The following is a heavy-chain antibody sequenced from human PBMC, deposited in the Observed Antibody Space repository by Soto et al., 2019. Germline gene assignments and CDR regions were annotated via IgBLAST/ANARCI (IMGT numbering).Heavy chain of an antibody. D-gene: IGHD2-15*01. CDR2: INPSGGST. V-gene: IGHV1-46*01. CDR1: GYTFTSYY. J-gene: IGHJ6*02. CDR3: ARAPRDIVVGVAALEYGMDV. Sequence: QVQLVQSGAEVKKPGASVKVSCKASGYTFTSYYMHWVRQAPGQGLEWMGIINPSGGSTSYAQKFQGSVTMTRDTSTSTVYMELSSLRSEDTAVNYCARAPRDIVVGVAALEYGMDVWGQGTTVTVSS.